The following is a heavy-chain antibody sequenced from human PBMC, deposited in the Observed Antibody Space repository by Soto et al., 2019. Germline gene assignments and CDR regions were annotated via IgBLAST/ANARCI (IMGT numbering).Heavy chain of an antibody. D-gene: IGHD3-22*01. Sequence: PGGSLRLSCAASGFTFSSYGMHWVRQAPGKGLEWVAVIWYDGSNKYYADSVKGRFTISRDNSKNTLYLQMNSLRAEDTAVYYCARARHYYDSSGPNYWGQGTLVTVSS. CDR2: IWYDGSNK. J-gene: IGHJ4*02. CDR1: GFTFSSYG. CDR3: ARARHYYDSSGPNY. V-gene: IGHV3-33*01.